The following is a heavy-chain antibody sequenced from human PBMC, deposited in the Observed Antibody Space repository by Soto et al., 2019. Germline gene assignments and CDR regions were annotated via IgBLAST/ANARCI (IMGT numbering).Heavy chain of an antibody. CDR2: MSSSGDSI. J-gene: IGHJ6*02. CDR3: ARVRFGQWGYAMDV. Sequence: QVQLVESGGGLVKPGGSLRLSCAASGITFSDCYMNWIRQAPGKGLEWVSYMSSSGDSINYAGSVRGRFTVSRDNAKNSLYLQMNSLRAEDGAMYYCARVRFGQWGYAMDVWGQGTRVTVSS. D-gene: IGHD3-10*01. V-gene: IGHV3-11*01. CDR1: GITFSDCY.